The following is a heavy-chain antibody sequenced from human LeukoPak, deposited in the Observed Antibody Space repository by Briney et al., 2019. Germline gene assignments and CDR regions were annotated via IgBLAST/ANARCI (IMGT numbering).Heavy chain of an antibody. J-gene: IGHJ6*02. CDR2: ISSSSSYI. D-gene: IGHD3-22*01. V-gene: IGHV3-21*01. CDR3: ARVKPPITMIVVDYYYGMDV. CDR1: GFTFSSYS. Sequence: GSLRLSCAASGFTFSSYSMNWVRQAPGKGLEWVSSISSSSSYIYYADSVKGRFTISRDNAKNSLYLQMNSLRAEDTAVYYCARVKPPITMIVVDYYYGMDVWGQGTTVTVSS.